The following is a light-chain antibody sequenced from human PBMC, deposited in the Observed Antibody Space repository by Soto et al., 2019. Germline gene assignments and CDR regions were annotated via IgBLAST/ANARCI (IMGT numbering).Light chain of an antibody. J-gene: IGLJ1*01. Sequence: QSALTQPASVSGSPGQSITISCTGTSSDVGAYNYVSWFQQHPDKAPKLMIYEVSNRPSGVSSRFSGSKSGNASLLTTSGHAADDEDYYFCSSFTTSNTQVFGTGTKVTVL. V-gene: IGLV2-14*01. CDR3: SSFTTSNTQV. CDR1: SSDVGAYNY. CDR2: EVS.